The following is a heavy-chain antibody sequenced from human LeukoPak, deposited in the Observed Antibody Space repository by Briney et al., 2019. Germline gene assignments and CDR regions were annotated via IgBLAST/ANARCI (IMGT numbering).Heavy chain of an antibody. D-gene: IGHD3-10*01. CDR2: IMPMFGKA. J-gene: IGHJ4*02. V-gene: IGHV1-69*06. Sequence: ASVKVSCKASGGTFSSYDISWVRQAPGQGLEWMGGIMPMFGKANYAQKFQGRVTTTADKATSTAYMELSSLRSEDTAVYYCANLRTDMVRGVIIYRWYFDYWGQGTLVTVSS. CDR3: ANLRTDMVRGVIIYRWYFDY. CDR1: GGTFSSYD.